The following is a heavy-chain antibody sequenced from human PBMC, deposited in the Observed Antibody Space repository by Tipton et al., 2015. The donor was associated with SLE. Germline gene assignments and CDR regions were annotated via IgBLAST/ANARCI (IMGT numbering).Heavy chain of an antibody. V-gene: IGHV1-8*01. J-gene: IGHJ4*02. CDR2: VNPNGKT. D-gene: IGHD1-26*01. Sequence: QLVQSGAEVKKPGASVKVSCKASGYTFSDYDINWVRQAAGQGLEWMGWVNPNGKTGYAQRFQGRVTMTMDTSISTAYMELNSLRSEGTAVYYCARAKWVPDFWGQGTLVTVSS. CDR3: ARAKWVPDF. CDR1: GYTFSDYD.